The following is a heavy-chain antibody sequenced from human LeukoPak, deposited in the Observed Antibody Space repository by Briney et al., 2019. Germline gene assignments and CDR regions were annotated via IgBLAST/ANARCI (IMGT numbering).Heavy chain of an antibody. Sequence: ASVKVSCKASRYTFTSYDINWVRQATGQGLEWMGWMNPNSGNTGYAQKFQGRVTMTRNTSISTAYMELSSLRSEDTAVYYCARGTPLIAAAGDYWGQGTLVTVSS. CDR1: RYTFTSYD. CDR2: MNPNSGNT. V-gene: IGHV1-8*01. CDR3: ARGTPLIAAAGDY. J-gene: IGHJ4*02. D-gene: IGHD6-13*01.